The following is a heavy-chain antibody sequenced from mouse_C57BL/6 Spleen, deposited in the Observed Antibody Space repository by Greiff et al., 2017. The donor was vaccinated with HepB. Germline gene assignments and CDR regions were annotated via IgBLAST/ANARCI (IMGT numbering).Heavy chain of an antibody. CDR1: GFTFSSYA. Sequence: EVQVVESGEGLVKPGGSLKLSCAASGFTFSSYALSWVRQTPEKRLEWVAYISSGDDYIYYADTVKGRFTITRDNDRNTLYLQMSSLKSEDTAMYYCTRERKRYFDVWGKGTTVTVSS. CDR2: ISSGDDYI. CDR3: TRERKRYFDV. V-gene: IGHV5-9-1*02. J-gene: IGHJ1*03.